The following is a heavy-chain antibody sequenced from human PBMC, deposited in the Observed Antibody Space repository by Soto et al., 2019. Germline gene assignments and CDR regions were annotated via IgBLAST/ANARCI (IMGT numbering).Heavy chain of an antibody. V-gene: IGHV3-53*04. Sequence: GGSLRLSCAASGFTVSSNYMSWVRPAPGKGLEWVSVIYSGGSTYYADSVKGRFTISRHNSKNTLYLQMNSLRAEDTAVYYCARATYYYGSGSYGAFDIWGQGTMVTVSS. CDR2: IYSGGST. CDR1: GFTVSSNY. D-gene: IGHD3-10*01. CDR3: ARATYYYGSGSYGAFDI. J-gene: IGHJ3*02.